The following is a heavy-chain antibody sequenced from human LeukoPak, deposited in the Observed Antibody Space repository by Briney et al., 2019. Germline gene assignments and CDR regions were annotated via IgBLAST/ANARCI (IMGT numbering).Heavy chain of an antibody. CDR2: INEHASER. Sequence: PGGSLRLSCAASGFRFSDYWMSWVRQAPGKGLEWVALINEHASERYYAASVEGRFTISRDNSENSLYLQLNSLRAEDTAVYYCARDWKDDYTALFMRGQGTLVTVSS. CDR1: GFRFSDYW. CDR3: ARDWKDDYTALFM. D-gene: IGHD1-1*01. V-gene: IGHV3-7*01. J-gene: IGHJ4*02.